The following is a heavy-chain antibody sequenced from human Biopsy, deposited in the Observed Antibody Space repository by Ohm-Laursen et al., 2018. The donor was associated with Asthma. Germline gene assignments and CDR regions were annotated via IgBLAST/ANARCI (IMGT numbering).Heavy chain of an antibody. CDR3: ARAQDYYDSRGYYRSFDY. J-gene: IGHJ4*02. CDR1: YGSITSGGYY. V-gene: IGHV4-31*03. Sequence: TLSLTCTVSYGSITSGGYYWTWIRQYPGKGPEWIGFIYYSGSTYYNPSLKSRVSISIDTSKNQFSLKLSSVTAADTAVYYCARAQDYYDSRGYYRSFDYWGQGTLVTVSS. D-gene: IGHD3-22*01. CDR2: IYYSGST.